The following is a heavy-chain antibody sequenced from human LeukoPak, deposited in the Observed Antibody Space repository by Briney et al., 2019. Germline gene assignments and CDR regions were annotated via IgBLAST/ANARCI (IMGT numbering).Heavy chain of an antibody. Sequence: GGSLRLSCAASGFSFSDYYMSWIRQAPGKGLEWVSYISSSGSNIYYADSVKGRFTISRDNAKNSLYLQMNSLRAGDTAVYYCARAGISAAIDYWGQGTLVTVSS. J-gene: IGHJ4*02. V-gene: IGHV3-11*04. CDR1: GFSFSDYY. CDR2: ISSSGSNI. CDR3: ARAGISAAIDY. D-gene: IGHD6-13*01.